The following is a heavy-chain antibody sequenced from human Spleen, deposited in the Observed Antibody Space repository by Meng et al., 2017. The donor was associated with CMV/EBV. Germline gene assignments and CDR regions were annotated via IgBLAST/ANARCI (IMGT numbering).Heavy chain of an antibody. V-gene: IGHV3-30*19. Sequence: YVVDWVRQAAGKGLEWVAIISYEGSSTYYTDSMEGRFTISRDNSKDTLYRQMNRLRPEDTALYSCARDAFAKGDCPSFNCYHWYFDIWGRGTLVTVSS. CDR2: ISYEGSST. CDR3: ARDAFAKGDCPSFNCYHWYFDI. CDR1: YV. D-gene: IGHD2-21*02. J-gene: IGHJ2*01.